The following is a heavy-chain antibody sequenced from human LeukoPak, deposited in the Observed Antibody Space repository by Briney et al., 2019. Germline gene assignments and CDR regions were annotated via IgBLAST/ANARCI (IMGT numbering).Heavy chain of an antibody. CDR2: IYSGGST. Sequence: GGSLRLSCAASGFTVSSNYMSWVRQAPGKGLEWVSVIYSGGSTYYADSVKGRFTISRDNSKNTRYLQMNSLRAEDTAVYYCAKRREYYGSGSYYYYYYMDVWGKGTTVTVSS. J-gene: IGHJ6*03. CDR3: AKRREYYGSGSYYYYYYMDV. CDR1: GFTVSSNY. D-gene: IGHD3-10*01. V-gene: IGHV3-53*01.